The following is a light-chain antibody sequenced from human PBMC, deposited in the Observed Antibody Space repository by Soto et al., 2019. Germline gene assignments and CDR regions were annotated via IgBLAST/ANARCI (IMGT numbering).Light chain of an antibody. CDR2: AVS. J-gene: IGLJ1*01. Sequence: QSALTQPASVSGSPGQSITISCTGTSSDVGGYNYVSWYQQHPGKDPKLIIYAVSHRPSGVSDRFAGSKSGNTASLTISGLQAEDEADYYCSSYATSTAYVFAAGTKLTVL. CDR1: SSDVGGYNY. V-gene: IGLV2-14*01. CDR3: SSYATSTAYV.